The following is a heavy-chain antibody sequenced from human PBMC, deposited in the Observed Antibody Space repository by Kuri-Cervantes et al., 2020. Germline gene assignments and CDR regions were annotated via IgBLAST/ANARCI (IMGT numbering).Heavy chain of an antibody. CDR2: MNPNSGNT. Sequence: ASVKVSCKASGYTFTGYYMHWVRQAPGQGLEWMGWMNPNSGNTGYAQKFQGRVTMTRNTSISTAYMELSSLRAEDTAVYYCARVSQEVEMAARNYYYYYGMDVWGQGTTVTVSS. J-gene: IGHJ6*02. V-gene: IGHV1-8*02. CDR3: ARVSQEVEMAARNYYYYYGMDV. D-gene: IGHD5-24*01. CDR1: GYTFTGYY.